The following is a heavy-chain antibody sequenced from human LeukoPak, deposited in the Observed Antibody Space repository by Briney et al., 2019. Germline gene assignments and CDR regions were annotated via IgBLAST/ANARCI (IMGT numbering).Heavy chain of an antibody. D-gene: IGHD3-3*01. J-gene: IGHJ5*02. Sequence: GASVKVSCKASGGTFSSYAISWVRQAPGQGLEWMGGIIPIFGTANYAQKFQGRVTITADESTSTAYMELGSLRSEDTAVYYCARGFTIFDWFDPWGQGTLVTVSS. CDR1: GGTFSSYA. CDR3: ARGFTIFDWFDP. CDR2: IIPIFGTA. V-gene: IGHV1-69*13.